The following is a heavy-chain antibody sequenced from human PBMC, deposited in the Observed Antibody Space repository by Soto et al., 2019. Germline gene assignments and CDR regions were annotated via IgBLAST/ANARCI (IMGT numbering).Heavy chain of an antibody. CDR1: GGSFSGYY. J-gene: IGHJ3*01. Sequence: SETLSLTCAVYGGSFSGYYWSWIRQPPGKGLEWIGEINHSGSTNYNPSLKSRVTISLDMSKNQISLKLTSVTAADTAVYYCARGGSSDWQVAFDFWGQGTMVTVS. CDR2: INHSGST. CDR3: ARGGSSDWQVAFDF. V-gene: IGHV4-34*01. D-gene: IGHD6-19*01.